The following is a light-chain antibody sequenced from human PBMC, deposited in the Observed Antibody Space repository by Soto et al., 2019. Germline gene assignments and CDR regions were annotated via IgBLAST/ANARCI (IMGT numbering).Light chain of an antibody. CDR2: GAS. CDR1: QSVSSSY. V-gene: IGKV3-20*01. J-gene: IGKJ1*01. Sequence: EIVLTQSPGTLSLSPGERATLSCRASQSVSSSYLAWYQQKFGQAPRLLIYGASSRAPGIPDRFSGSGSGTDFALPISRLEPEDFAVYYCQQYGSSSWTFGQGTKVEIK. CDR3: QQYGSSSWT.